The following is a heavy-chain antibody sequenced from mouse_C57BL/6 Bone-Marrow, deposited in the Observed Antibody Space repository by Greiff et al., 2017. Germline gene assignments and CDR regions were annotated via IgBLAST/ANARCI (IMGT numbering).Heavy chain of an antibody. CDR1: GYAFSSYW. V-gene: IGHV1-80*01. J-gene: IGHJ3*01. Sequence: VQLQQSGAELVKPGASVKISCKASGYAFSSYWMTWVKQRPGQGLEWIGQIYPAGGDTNYNGKFKGKATLTADTSSITAYMQLSSLTSEDSAVYFCALGRGFAYWGEEALVTVSA. CDR2: IYPAGGDT. D-gene: IGHD4-1*01. CDR3: ALGRGFAY.